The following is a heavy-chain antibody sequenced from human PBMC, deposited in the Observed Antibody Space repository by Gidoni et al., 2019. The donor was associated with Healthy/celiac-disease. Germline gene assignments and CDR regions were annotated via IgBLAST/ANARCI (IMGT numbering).Heavy chain of an antibody. CDR1: VGSFSGYY. CDR3: ARGRPGWDWFDP. J-gene: IGHJ5*02. D-gene: IGHD1-26*01. Sequence: QLQLQQWRAVLLTPSEPLSLTSAVYVGSFSGYYWSWIRQPPGKGLEWIGEINHSGSTNYNPSLKSRVTISVDTSKNQFSLKLSSVTAADTAVYYCARGRPGWDWFDPWGQGTLVTVSS. V-gene: IGHV4-34*01. CDR2: INHSGST.